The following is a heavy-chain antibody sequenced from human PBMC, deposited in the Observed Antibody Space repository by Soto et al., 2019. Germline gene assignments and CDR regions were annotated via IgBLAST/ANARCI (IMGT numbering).Heavy chain of an antibody. J-gene: IGHJ4*02. CDR3: ARSDDRSYSSMLNY. CDR1: GYTFTIYD. Sequence: ASVKVSCKASGYTFTIYDINWVRQATGQGLEWMGWMNPNSVNTGYAQKFQGRVTMTRDTSMSTVYMELSSLRSEDTAVYYCARSDDRSYSSMLNYWGQGTLVTVSS. D-gene: IGHD6-13*01. V-gene: IGHV1-8*01. CDR2: MNPNSVNT.